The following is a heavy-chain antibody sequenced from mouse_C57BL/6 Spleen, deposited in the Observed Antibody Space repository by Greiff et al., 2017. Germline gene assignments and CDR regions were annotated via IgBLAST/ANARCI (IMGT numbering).Heavy chain of an antibody. D-gene: IGHD2-3*01. V-gene: IGHV1-15*01. CDR3: TREGGGYYHFDY. J-gene: IGHJ2*01. Sequence: VQLQQSGAELVRPGASVTLSCKASGYTFTDYEMHWVKQTPVHGLEWIGAIDPETGGTAYNQKFKGKAILTADKSSSTAYMELRSLTSEDSAVYYCTREGGGYYHFDYWGQGTTLTVSS. CDR1: GYTFTDYE. CDR2: IDPETGGT.